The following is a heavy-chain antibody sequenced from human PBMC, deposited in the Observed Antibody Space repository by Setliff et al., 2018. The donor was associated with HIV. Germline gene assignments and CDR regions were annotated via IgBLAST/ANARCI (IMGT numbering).Heavy chain of an antibody. D-gene: IGHD6-6*01. CDR1: ADSIISSIYY. Sequence: PSETLSLTCTVSADSIISSIYYWGWVRQPPGKGLEWIGGIYYTGSPFYKPTLKSRVTISVDTSNNQFSLKLSSVTAADTAVYYCARGGGTSSPIDYHYYIDVWGKGTTVTVSS. V-gene: IGHV4-39*01. CDR3: ARGGGTSSPIDYHYYIDV. CDR2: IYYTGSP. J-gene: IGHJ6*03.